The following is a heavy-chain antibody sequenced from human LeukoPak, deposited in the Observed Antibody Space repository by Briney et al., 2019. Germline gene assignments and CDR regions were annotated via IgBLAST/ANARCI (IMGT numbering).Heavy chain of an antibody. CDR3: ARSAAPQSYYYYGMDG. CDR2: IWYDGSNK. V-gene: IGHV3-33*01. Sequence: GGSLRLSCAASGFAFSSYGMHWVRQAPGKGLEWVAVIWYDGSNKYYADSVKGRFTISRDNSKNTLYLQMNSLRAEDTAVYYCARSAAPQSYYYYGMDGWGQGTTVTVSS. J-gene: IGHJ6*02. CDR1: GFAFSSYG. D-gene: IGHD6-13*01.